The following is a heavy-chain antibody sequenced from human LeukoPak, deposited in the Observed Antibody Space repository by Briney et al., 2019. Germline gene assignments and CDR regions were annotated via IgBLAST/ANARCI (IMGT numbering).Heavy chain of an antibody. CDR3: ARVADYSNSAHADY. Sequence: SETLSLTCAVYGGSFSGYYWSWIRQPPGKGLEWIGEINHSGSTNYNPSLKSRVTISVDTSKNQFSLKLSSVTAEDTAVYYCARVADYSNSAHADYWGQGTLVTVSS. CDR1: GGSFSGYY. J-gene: IGHJ4*02. CDR2: INHSGST. V-gene: IGHV4-34*01. D-gene: IGHD4-4*01.